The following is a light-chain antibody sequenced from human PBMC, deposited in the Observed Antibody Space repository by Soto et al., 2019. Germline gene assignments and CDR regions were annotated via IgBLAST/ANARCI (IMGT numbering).Light chain of an antibody. J-gene: IGKJ3*01. Sequence: EIVLTQSPGTLSLSPGERATLSCRASQSVSSAYLAWYQQKPGQAPRLLISGASSRATGIPDRFSGSGSGTDFSLTISSLEPEDFAVYYCQQFGSPFTFGPGTKVDSK. CDR1: QSVSSAY. CDR2: GAS. CDR3: QQFGSPFT. V-gene: IGKV3-20*01.